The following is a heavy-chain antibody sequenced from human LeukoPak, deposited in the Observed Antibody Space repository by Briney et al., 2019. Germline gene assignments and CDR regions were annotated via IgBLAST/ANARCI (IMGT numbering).Heavy chain of an antibody. CDR2: INVDGGTT. Sequence: PGGSLRLSCEASGFTFSSYWMHWVRQAPGKGLVWISRINVDGGTTDCADSVRGRFTISRDNAKNTLYLQMNNLRAEDTAVYYCARDMTGPLDYWGQGTLVTASS. V-gene: IGHV3-74*01. J-gene: IGHJ4*02. D-gene: IGHD1-20*01. CDR3: ARDMTGPLDY. CDR1: GFTFSSYW.